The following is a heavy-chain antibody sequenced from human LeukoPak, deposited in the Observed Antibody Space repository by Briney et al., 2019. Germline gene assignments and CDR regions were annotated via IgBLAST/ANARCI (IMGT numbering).Heavy chain of an antibody. V-gene: IGHV4-39*07. CDR1: GGSISSSNYY. Sequence: SETLSLTCIVPGGSISSSNYYWAWIRQPPGNGLEWIGTFYSGGSAYYNPSLTSRVSISKDTSGNQFSLRLYSVTAADTAVYYCARKQGGTMYDVWGQGTQVSVSS. J-gene: IGHJ4*02. CDR2: FYSGGSA. CDR3: ARKQGGTMYDV. D-gene: IGHD1-7*01.